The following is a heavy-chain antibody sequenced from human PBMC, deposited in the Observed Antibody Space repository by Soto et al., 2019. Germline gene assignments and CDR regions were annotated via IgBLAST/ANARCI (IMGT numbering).Heavy chain of an antibody. D-gene: IGHD6-19*01. CDR1: GFTFDDYA. CDR2: ISWNSGSI. J-gene: IGHJ3*02. CDR3: ARLPLSSIAVAGTPLDI. Sequence: EVQLVESGGGLVQPGRSLRLSCAASGFTFDDYAMHWVRQAPGKGLEWVSGISWNSGSIGYADSVKGRFTISRDNAKNSLYLQMNSLRAEDTALYYCARLPLSSIAVAGTPLDIWGQGTMVTVSS. V-gene: IGHV3-9*01.